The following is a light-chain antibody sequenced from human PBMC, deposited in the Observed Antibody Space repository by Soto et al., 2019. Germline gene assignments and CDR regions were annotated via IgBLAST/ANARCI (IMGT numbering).Light chain of an antibody. CDR3: QQYNDWPPIT. CDR2: GAS. J-gene: IGKJ3*01. V-gene: IGKV3-15*01. Sequence: EVVMTQSPATLSLSPGERATLSCRASPSVSSDLAWYQQKPGQAPRLLIYGASTRATDIPARFSGGGSGTEFTLTISSLQSEDFAIYYCQQYNDWPPITFGPGTRVDFK. CDR1: PSVSSD.